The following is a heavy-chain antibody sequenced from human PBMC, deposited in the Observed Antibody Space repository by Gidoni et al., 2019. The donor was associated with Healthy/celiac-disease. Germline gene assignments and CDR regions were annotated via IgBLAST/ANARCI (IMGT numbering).Heavy chain of an antibody. D-gene: IGHD2-21*02. V-gene: IGHV1-69*01. CDR1: GGTFSSYA. CDR2: IIPIFGTA. Sequence: QVQLVQSGAEVKKPGSSVKVSCKASGGTFSSYAISWVRQAPGQGLEWMGGIIPIFGTANYAQKFQGRVTITADESTSTAYMELSSLRSEDTAVYYCASSVIACGGDCYSGFDYWGQGTLVTVSS. CDR3: ASSVIACGGDCYSGFDY. J-gene: IGHJ4*02.